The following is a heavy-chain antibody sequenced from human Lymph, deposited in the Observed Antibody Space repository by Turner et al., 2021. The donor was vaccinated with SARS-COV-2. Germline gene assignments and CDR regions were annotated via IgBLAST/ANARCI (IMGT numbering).Heavy chain of an antibody. CDR2: INWSGGSI. J-gene: IGHJ4*02. V-gene: IGHV3-9*01. CDR1: GYTFDDYA. Sequence: EVQLVEFGVGLVQPGRSLRLSCAASGYTFDDYAMHWVRQAPGKGLEWVSGINWSGGSIAYADSVKGRFTISRDNPKNSLYLQMNSLRAEDTAFYYCAKDLAGTYYSSFDYWGQGTLVTVSS. D-gene: IGHD1-26*01. CDR3: AKDLAGTYYSSFDY.